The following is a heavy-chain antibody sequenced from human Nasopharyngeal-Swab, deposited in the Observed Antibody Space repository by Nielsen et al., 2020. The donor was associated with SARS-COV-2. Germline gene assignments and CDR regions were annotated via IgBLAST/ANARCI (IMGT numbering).Heavy chain of an antibody. CDR3: VKGRGAHSVVVVAAS. D-gene: IGHD2-15*01. V-gene: IGHV3-64D*06. J-gene: IGHJ4*02. CDR1: GFTFSSYT. Sequence: GGSLRLSCAASGFTFSSYTMHWVRQAPGKGLEHVSAISSNGGSTYYADSVKGRFTISRDNSKNTLNLQMSSLRAEDTAVYYCVKGRGAHSVVVVAASWGQGTLVSASS. CDR2: ISSNGGST.